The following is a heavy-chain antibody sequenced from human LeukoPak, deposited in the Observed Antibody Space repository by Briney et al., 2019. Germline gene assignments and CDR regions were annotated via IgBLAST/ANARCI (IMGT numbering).Heavy chain of an antibody. J-gene: IGHJ4*02. Sequence: GGSLRLSCVASGFIFNKHAMSWVRQAPGKGLEWVSGLSGSGSSTDYADSVKGRFTVSRDNSKNTLFLQMNSLRAEDTAIYYCAREDSSSWLALDYWGQGTLVTVSS. CDR2: LSGSGSST. D-gene: IGHD6-13*01. V-gene: IGHV3-23*01. CDR1: GFIFNKHA. CDR3: AREDSSSWLALDY.